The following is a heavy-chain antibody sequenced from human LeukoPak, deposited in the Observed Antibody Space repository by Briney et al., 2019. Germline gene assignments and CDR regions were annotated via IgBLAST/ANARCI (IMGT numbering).Heavy chain of an antibody. CDR1: GFTVSSNY. CDR2: IYSGGTT. J-gene: IGHJ4*02. Sequence: GGSLRLSCAASGFTVSSNYMNWVRQAPGKGLEWVSVIYSGGTTYYADSVNGRFTISTDNSKNTLYLQMNSLRAEDTAMYYCARVSITLVRGVMPVDYWGQGTLVTVSS. V-gene: IGHV3-66*01. D-gene: IGHD3-10*01. CDR3: ARVSITLVRGVMPVDY.